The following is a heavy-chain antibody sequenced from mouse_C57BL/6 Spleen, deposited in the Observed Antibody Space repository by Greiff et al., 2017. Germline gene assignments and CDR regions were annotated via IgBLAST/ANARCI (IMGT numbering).Heavy chain of an antibody. J-gene: IGHJ4*01. CDR2: INPGRGGT. D-gene: IGHD1-1*01. CDR3: ARELRGYAMDY. CDR1: GYAFTNYL. V-gene: IGHV1-54*01. Sequence: QVQLQQSGAELVRPGTSVKVSCKASGYAFTNYLIEWVKQRPGQGLEWIGVINPGRGGTNYNEKFQGKATLTADKTSSTAYMQLSSLTSEDSAVYFCARELRGYAMDYWGQGTSVTVSS.